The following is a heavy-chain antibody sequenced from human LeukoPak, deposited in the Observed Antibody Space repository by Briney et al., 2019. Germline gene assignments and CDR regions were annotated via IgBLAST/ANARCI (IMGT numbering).Heavy chain of an antibody. Sequence: GASVKVSCKASGYTFTGYYMHWVRQAPGQGLEWMGRINPNSGGTNYAQKFQGRVTMTRDTSISTAYMELSRLRSDDTAVYYCARGGADYDFWSGYSDYWGQGTLVTVSS. V-gene: IGHV1-2*06. J-gene: IGHJ4*02. CDR2: INPNSGGT. D-gene: IGHD3-3*01. CDR1: GYTFTGYY. CDR3: ARGGADYDFWSGYSDY.